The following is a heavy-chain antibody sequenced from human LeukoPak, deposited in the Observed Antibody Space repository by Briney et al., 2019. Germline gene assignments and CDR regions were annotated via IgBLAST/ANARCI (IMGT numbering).Heavy chain of an antibody. CDR2: IYYSGST. V-gene: IGHV4-59*01. CDR1: GCSLVSYY. J-gene: IGHJ4*02. CDR3: ARIAVSSGWGYFDY. D-gene: IGHD6-19*01. Sequence: PSETLSLTCAVSGCSLVSYYWSCIRQPPGEALEWLGYIYYSGSTKYNPSLKSRVSMSVDTSKNQFSLKLSSVTAADTAVYYCARIAVSSGWGYFDYWGQGTLVTASS.